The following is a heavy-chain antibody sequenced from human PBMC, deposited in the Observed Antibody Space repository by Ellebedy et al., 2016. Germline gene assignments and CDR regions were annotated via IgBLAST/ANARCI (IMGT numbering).Heavy chain of an antibody. D-gene: IGHD4/OR15-4a*01. J-gene: IGHJ4*02. CDR3: ARDPGPFGNGAYSPY. Sequence: ASVKVSXKASGYTLISYGITWVRQAPGQGLEWMGWIRAYNGNTKYAQNFQDRVTMTTDTSTSTAYMELRSLKSDDTAVYYCARDPGPFGNGAYSPYWGQGTLVTVSS. V-gene: IGHV1-18*01. CDR1: GYTLISYG. CDR2: IRAYNGNT.